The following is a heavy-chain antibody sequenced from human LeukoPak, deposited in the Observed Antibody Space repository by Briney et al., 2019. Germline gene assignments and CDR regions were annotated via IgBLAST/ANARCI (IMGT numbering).Heavy chain of an antibody. V-gene: IGHV4-59*01. CDR3: ARAPSRMVRGVTRNWFDP. Sequence: SETLSLTCTVSGGSISSYYWSWIRQPPGKGLEWIGYIYYSGSTNYNPSLKSRVTISVDTSKNHFSLKLSSVTAADTAVYYCARAPSRMVRGVTRNWFDPWGQGTLVTVSS. J-gene: IGHJ5*02. CDR1: GGSISSYY. CDR2: IYYSGST. D-gene: IGHD3-10*01.